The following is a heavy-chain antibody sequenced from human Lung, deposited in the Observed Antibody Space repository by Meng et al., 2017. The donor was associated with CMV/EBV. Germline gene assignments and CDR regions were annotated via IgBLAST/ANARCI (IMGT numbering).Heavy chain of an antibody. CDR1: GFTFNSYS. V-gene: IGHV3-21*01. CDR2: ISHTGSYI. J-gene: IGHJ4*02. CDR3: ARDGDRFLTTEYYFDH. Sequence: GGSLRLXCAASGFTFNSYSMNWVRQAPGKGLEWVSSISHTGSYIYYADSVRGRFTISRDNAKNSLYLQLNSLRAEDTAVYYCARDGDRFLTTEYYFDHWGQGXLVTVSS. D-gene: IGHD4-11*01.